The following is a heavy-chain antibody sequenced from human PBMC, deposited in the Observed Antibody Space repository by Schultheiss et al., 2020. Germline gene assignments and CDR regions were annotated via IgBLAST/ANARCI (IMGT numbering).Heavy chain of an antibody. CDR2: IKQDGSEK. CDR3: ARVDYGGNSGPIDY. Sequence: GGSLRLSCAASGFTFSSYWMSWVRQAPGKGLEWVANIKQDGSEKYYVDSVKGRFTISRDNAKNSLYLQMNSLRAEDTAVYYCARVDYGGNSGPIDYWGQGTLVTVSS. D-gene: IGHD4-23*01. CDR1: GFTFSSYW. V-gene: IGHV3-7*01. J-gene: IGHJ4*02.